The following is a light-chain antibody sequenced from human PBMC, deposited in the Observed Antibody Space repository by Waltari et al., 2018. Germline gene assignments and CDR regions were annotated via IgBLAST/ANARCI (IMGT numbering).Light chain of an antibody. V-gene: IGLV4-69*01. CDR2: VNSDGSH. Sequence: QLVLTQSPSASASLGAPAQLPCTLSSGHSSNIIAWHQQQPEKGPRYLMKVNSDGSHSKGDEIPDRFSGSSSGAERYLTISSVQSEDEADYYCQTGGHGTWVFGGGTKLTVL. CDR1: SGHSSNI. J-gene: IGLJ3*02. CDR3: QTGGHGTWV.